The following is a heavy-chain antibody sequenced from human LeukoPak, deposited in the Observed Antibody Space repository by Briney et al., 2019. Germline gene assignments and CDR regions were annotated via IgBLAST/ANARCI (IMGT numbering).Heavy chain of an antibody. D-gene: IGHD6-13*01. CDR2: IYSSGST. J-gene: IGHJ3*02. CDR1: DDSISSYY. V-gene: IGHV4-59*01. CDR3: ARRLLVYGPSDAFDI. Sequence: PSETLSLTCTVSDDSISSYYWSWIRRPPGKGLEWIGYIYSSGSTNYNPSLKSRVTISVDTSKNQFSLKLSSVTAADTAVYYCARRLLVYGPSDAFDIWGQGTMVTVSS.